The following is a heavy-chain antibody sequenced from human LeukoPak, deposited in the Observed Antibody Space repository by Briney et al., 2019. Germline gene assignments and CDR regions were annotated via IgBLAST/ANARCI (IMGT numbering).Heavy chain of an antibody. CDR3: ARDTYYYGSGRSMDV. CDR1: GFTVSSNY. Sequence: PGGSLRLSCAASGFTVSSNYMSWVRQAPGKGLEWVSVIYSGGSTYYADSVKGRFTISRDNSKNTLYLQMNSLRAEDTAVYYCARDTYYYGSGRSMDVWGEGTTVTVSS. D-gene: IGHD3-10*01. CDR2: IYSGGST. J-gene: IGHJ6*03. V-gene: IGHV3-53*01.